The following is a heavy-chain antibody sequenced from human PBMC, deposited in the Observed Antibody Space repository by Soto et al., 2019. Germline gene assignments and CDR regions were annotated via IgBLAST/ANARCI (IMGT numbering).Heavy chain of an antibody. Sequence: QVQLQESGPGLVKPSQTLSLTCTVSGDSISSGTYYWSWIRQHPGKGLEWIGYIYYSGSTYYNPYIESRVTIAVYTSKNQFSLKLSSVTAADTAVYYCARDGYSYGDGVDYWGQGTLVTVSS. CDR3: ARDGYSYGDGVDY. D-gene: IGHD5-18*01. CDR1: GDSISSGTYY. V-gene: IGHV4-31*03. J-gene: IGHJ4*02. CDR2: IYYSGST.